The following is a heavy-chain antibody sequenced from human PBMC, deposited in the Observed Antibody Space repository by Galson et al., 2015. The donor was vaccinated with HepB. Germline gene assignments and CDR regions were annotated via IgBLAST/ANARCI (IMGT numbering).Heavy chain of an antibody. J-gene: IGHJ5*02. CDR1: GLTFSSYW. D-gene: IGHD2-2*02. CDR2: IKSKAAGGST. V-gene: IGHV3-15*01. CDR3: TWLYFNWFDP. Sequence: SLRLSCAASGLTFSSYWMSWVRQAPGKGLEWVGHIKSKAAGGSTDYAAHVKGRLTISRDDSKNTLYLEMNSLETEDTAVYYCTWLYFNWFDPWGQGTLVTVSS.